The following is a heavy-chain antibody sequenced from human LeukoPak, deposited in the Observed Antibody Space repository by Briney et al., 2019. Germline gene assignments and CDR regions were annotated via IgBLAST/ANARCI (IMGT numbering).Heavy chain of an antibody. V-gene: IGHV1-69*04. CDR3: ARAPYCSGGSCYRRGWFGP. J-gene: IGHJ5*02. Sequence: SVKVSCKASGGTFSSYAISWVRQAPGQGLEWMGRIIPIFGIANYAQKFQGRVTITADKSTSTAYMELSSLRSEDTAVYYCARAPYCSGGSCYRRGWFGPWGQGTLVNVSS. D-gene: IGHD2-15*01. CDR2: IIPIFGIA. CDR1: GGTFSSYA.